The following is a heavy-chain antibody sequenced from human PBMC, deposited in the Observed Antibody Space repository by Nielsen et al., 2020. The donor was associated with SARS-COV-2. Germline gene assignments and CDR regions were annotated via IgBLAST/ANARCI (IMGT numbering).Heavy chain of an antibody. D-gene: IGHD5-18*01. V-gene: IGHV3-23*01. J-gene: IGHJ3*02. CDR1: GFTFSSYA. CDR2: ISGSGGST. Sequence: GESLKISCAAPGFTFSSYAMSWVRQAPGKGLEWVSAISGSGGSTYYADSVKGRFTISRDNSKNTLYLQMNSLRAEDTAVYYCAKDLVFTNTWILDGRDAFDIWGQGTMVTVSS. CDR3: AKDLVFTNTWILDGRDAFDI.